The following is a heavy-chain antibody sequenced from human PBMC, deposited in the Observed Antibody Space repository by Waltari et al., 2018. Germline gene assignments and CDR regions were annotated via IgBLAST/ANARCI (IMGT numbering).Heavy chain of an antibody. J-gene: IGHJ5*02. V-gene: IGHV3-30*02. CDR2: IEYDGYNT. Sequence: QAQLVESGGGVVQPGGSLRISCAASGCNFNNHGMHWVRQAPGKGPEGVALIEYDGYNTHYADSVKGRFTSSSDNSKTTLYMQLSGLSREDTAVYSCAKGPDSSHYFSNWLDPWGQGTLVTVSS. D-gene: IGHD3-22*01. CDR1: GCNFNNHG. CDR3: AKGPDSSHYFSNWLDP.